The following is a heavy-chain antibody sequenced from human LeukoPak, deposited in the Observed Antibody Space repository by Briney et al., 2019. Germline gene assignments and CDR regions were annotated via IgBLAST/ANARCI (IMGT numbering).Heavy chain of an antibody. CDR1: GYTFTGYY. V-gene: IGHV1-2*02. J-gene: IGHJ4*02. CDR2: INPNSGGT. Sequence: GASVKVSCKASGYTFTGYYMHWVRQAPGQGREWMGWINPNSGGTNYTQKFQGRVTMIRDTTISTAYMELSSLRSDDTAVYYCATLYDSSGYYWDDYFDYWGQGTLVTVSS. D-gene: IGHD3-22*01. CDR3: ATLYDSSGYYWDDYFDY.